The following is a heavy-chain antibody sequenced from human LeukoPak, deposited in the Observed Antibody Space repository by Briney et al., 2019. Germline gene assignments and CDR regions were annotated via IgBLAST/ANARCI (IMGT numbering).Heavy chain of an antibody. CDR1: GYTFTGYY. CDR2: INPNSGGT. D-gene: IGHD4-17*01. V-gene: IGHV1-2*02. Sequence: ASVKVSCKASGYTFTGYYMHWVRQAPGQGLEWMGWINPNSGGTNYAQKFQGRVTMTRDTSISTAYMELSRLRSDDTAVYYCARDPFEVTTAEDYWGQGTLVTVSS. J-gene: IGHJ4*02. CDR3: ARDPFEVTTAEDY.